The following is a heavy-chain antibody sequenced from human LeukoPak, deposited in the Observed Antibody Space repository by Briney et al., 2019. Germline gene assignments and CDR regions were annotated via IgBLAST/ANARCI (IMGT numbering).Heavy chain of an antibody. Sequence: AGGSLRLSCAASGFTFSSYAMNWVRQAPGKGLEWVSVIYSGGSTYYADSVKGRFTISRDNSKNTLYLQMNSLRAEDTAVYYCARQWRYGWLQVQSAFDIWGQGTMVTVS. CDR2: IYSGGST. J-gene: IGHJ3*02. D-gene: IGHD5-24*01. CDR3: ARQWRYGWLQVQSAFDI. CDR1: GFTFSSYA. V-gene: IGHV3-66*04.